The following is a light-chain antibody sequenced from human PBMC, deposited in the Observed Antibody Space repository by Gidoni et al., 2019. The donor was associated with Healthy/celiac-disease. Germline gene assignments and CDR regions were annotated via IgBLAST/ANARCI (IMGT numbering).Light chain of an antibody. J-gene: IGLJ2*01. CDR3: SSYTSSSRGV. V-gene: IGLV2-14*01. CDR1: SSDVGGYNY. CDR2: EVS. Sequence: QSALTQPASVSGSPGQSITISCTGTSSDVGGYNYVSWYQQHPGNAPKLMIYEVSNRPSGVSNRFSGSKSGNTASLTISGLQAEDEADYYCSSYTSSSRGVFGGGTKLTVL.